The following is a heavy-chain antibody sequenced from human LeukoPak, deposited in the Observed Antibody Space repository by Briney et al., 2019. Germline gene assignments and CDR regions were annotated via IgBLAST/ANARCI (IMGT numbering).Heavy chain of an antibody. CDR2: ISSSSSTI. Sequence: GGSLRLSCAASGFTFSSYSMNWVRQAPGKGLEWVSYISSSSSTIYYADSVRGRFTISRDSAKNSLYLQMNSLRAEDTAVYYCASYGDYVSGYFDYWGQGTLVTVSS. D-gene: IGHD4-17*01. V-gene: IGHV3-48*01. J-gene: IGHJ4*02. CDR3: ASYGDYVSGYFDY. CDR1: GFTFSSYS.